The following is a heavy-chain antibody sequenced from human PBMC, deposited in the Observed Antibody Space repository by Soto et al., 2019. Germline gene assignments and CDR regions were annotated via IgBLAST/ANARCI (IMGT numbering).Heavy chain of an antibody. CDR2: SSNKANSYST. CDR1: GFTFSDHY. D-gene: IGHD1-26*01. Sequence: EVQLVESGGGLVQPGGSLRLSCAASGFTFSDHYMDWVRQAPGKGLEWVGRSSNKANSYSTEYAASVKGRFTISRDESKNSLYLQMNSLKTGDTAVYYCARFSGSYTRGLDSVGQGTLVTVSS. CDR3: ARFSGSYTRGLDS. V-gene: IGHV3-72*01. J-gene: IGHJ4*02.